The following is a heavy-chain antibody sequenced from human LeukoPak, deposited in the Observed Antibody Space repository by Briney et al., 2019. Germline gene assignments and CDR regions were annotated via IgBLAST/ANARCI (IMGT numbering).Heavy chain of an antibody. Sequence: GGSLRLSCAASGFTFSNYWMSWVRQAPGKGLEWVANIKQDESKKYYVDSVKGRFTISRDNAKNSLYLKMNSLRAEDTAVYYCAREIYGGDFFDYWGQGTLVTVSS. D-gene: IGHD3-16*01. CDR3: AREIYGGDFFDY. CDR1: GFTFSNYW. J-gene: IGHJ4*02. V-gene: IGHV3-7*01. CDR2: IKQDESKK.